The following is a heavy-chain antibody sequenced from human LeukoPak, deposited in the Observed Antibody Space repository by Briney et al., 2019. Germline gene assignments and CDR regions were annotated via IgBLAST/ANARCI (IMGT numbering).Heavy chain of an antibody. Sequence: SVKVSCKASGGTFSSYAISWVRQAPGQGLEWMGRIIPILGIANYAQKFQGRVTITADKSTSTAYMELSSLRSEDTAVYYCATTVSDSSGFLAVYYFDYWGQGTLVTVSS. V-gene: IGHV1-69*04. CDR3: ATTVSDSSGFLAVYYFDY. D-gene: IGHD3-22*01. CDR1: GGTFSSYA. CDR2: IIPILGIA. J-gene: IGHJ4*02.